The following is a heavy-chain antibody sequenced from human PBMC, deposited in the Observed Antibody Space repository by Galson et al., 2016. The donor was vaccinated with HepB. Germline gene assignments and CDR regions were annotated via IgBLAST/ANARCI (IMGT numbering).Heavy chain of an antibody. CDR1: GYLLTSYG. J-gene: IGHJ6*02. Sequence: SVKVSCKASGYLLTSYGICWVRQAPGQGLEWMGWISGNHGHTNYAQKFQDRVTMTRDTSTSTAYMELRSLRSDDTGVYYCARPLTRDFWGLFYGMGVWGQGTTVIVSS. D-gene: IGHD3-3*01. CDR3: ARPLTRDFWGLFYGMGV. V-gene: IGHV1-18*01. CDR2: ISGNHGHT.